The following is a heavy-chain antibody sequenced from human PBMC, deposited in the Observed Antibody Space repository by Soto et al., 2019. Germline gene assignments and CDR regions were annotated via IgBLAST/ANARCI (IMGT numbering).Heavy chain of an antibody. J-gene: IGHJ5*02. V-gene: IGHV1-3*01. CDR3: ARGYYYDSSGFYWFDP. CDR1: GYTFTSYA. CDR2: INAGNGNT. D-gene: IGHD3-22*01. Sequence: ASGKVSCKASGYTFTSYAMHWVRQAPGQRLEWMGWINAGNGNTKYSQKFQGRVTITRDTSASTAYMELSSLRSEDTAVYYCARGYYYDSSGFYWFDPWGQGTLVTVSS.